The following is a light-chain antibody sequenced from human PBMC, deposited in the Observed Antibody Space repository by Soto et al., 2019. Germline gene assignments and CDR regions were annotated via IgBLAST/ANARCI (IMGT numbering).Light chain of an antibody. Sequence: DIVMTQSPDSLAVSLGERVTINCKSSQSVLYSSKNRNYLAWFQQKPGQPPKLLIYWASTRESGVPDRFSGSGSGTDITLTISGLQAEDVAVYYCQQYYNTPLTFGGGTKVEI. CDR3: QQYYNTPLT. V-gene: IGKV4-1*01. CDR2: WAS. J-gene: IGKJ4*01. CDR1: QSVLYSSKNRNY.